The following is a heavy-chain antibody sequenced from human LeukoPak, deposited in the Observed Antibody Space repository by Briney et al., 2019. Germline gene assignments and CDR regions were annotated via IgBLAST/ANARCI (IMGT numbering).Heavy chain of an antibody. CDR3: ASKGSGYYYVFDY. Sequence: SETLSLTCAVYGGSFSGYYWSWIRQPPGKGLEWIGEINHSGSTNYNPSLKSRVTISVDTSKNQFSLKLSSVTAADTAVYYCASKGSGYYYVFDYWGQGTLVTVSS. D-gene: IGHD3-22*01. J-gene: IGHJ4*02. V-gene: IGHV4-34*01. CDR2: INHSGST. CDR1: GGSFSGYY.